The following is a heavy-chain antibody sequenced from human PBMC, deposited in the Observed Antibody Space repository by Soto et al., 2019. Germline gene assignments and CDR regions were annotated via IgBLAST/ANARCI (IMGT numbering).Heavy chain of an antibody. CDR3: ARVRDWFDP. J-gene: IGHJ5*02. CDR2: IDHSGYT. CDR1: GGSFSGYY. V-gene: IGHV4-34*01. Sequence: SETLSLTCAVYGGSFSGYYWNWIRQPPGKGLEWIGEIDHSGYTNYNPSLKSRVTISVDTSKNQFSLRLTSVTAADTAVYYCARVRDWFDPWGQGTLVNVSS. D-gene: IGHD3-3*01.